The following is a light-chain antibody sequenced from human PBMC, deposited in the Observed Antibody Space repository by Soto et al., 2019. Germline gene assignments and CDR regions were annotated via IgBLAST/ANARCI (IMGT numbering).Light chain of an antibody. J-gene: IGLJ1*01. Sequence: QSVLTHPASVSGSPGQSITLSCTGTSSDVGGYNYVSWYQQHPGKAPKLMIYEVSNRPSGISHRFSGSKSGNTASLTISGLRAEDEADYYCSSYTRQYTPSYVFGTGTKVTV. CDR3: SSYTRQYTPSYV. V-gene: IGLV2-14*01. CDR2: EVS. CDR1: SSDVGGYNY.